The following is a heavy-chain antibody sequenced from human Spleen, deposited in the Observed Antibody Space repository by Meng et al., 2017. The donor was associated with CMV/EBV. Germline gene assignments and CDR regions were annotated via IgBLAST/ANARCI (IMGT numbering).Heavy chain of an antibody. CDR1: GSFSGYY. Sequence: GSFSGYYWSWIRQPPVKGLEWIGEITHSGSTNYNPSLKSRVTISVDTSKNQFSLKLSSVTAADTAVYYCARAGYDFWSGYPYYFDYWGQGTLVTVSS. CDR3: ARAGYDFWSGYPYYFDY. D-gene: IGHD3-3*01. V-gene: IGHV4-34*01. J-gene: IGHJ4*02. CDR2: ITHSGST.